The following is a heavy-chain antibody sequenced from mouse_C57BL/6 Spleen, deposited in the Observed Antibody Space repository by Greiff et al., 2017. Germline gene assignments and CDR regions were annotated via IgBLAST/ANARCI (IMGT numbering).Heavy chain of an antibody. D-gene: IGHD2-5*01. V-gene: IGHV2-5*01. CDR1: GFSLTSYG. Sequence: QVQLQQSGPGLVQPSQSLSITCTVSGFSLTSYGVHWVRQSPGKGLEWLGVIWRGGSTDYNEAFMSRLSITKDNSTSQVFFKMNSMQADDAAIDYCAKKGDYSNLYAMDYWGQGTSVTVSS. CDR3: AKKGDYSNLYAMDY. J-gene: IGHJ4*01. CDR2: IWRGGST.